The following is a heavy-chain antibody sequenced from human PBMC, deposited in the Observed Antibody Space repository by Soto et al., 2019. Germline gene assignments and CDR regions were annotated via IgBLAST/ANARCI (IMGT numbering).Heavy chain of an antibody. Sequence: QVQLVQSGAEVKKPGASVKVSCKASGYTFTSYDINWVQQATGQGLEWMGWMNPNSGNTGYAQKFQGRVTMTRNTSISTAYMELSSLRSEDTAVYYCARDHSSGWYGPYYYYGMDVWGQGTTVTVSS. CDR1: GYTFTSYD. J-gene: IGHJ6*02. V-gene: IGHV1-8*01. D-gene: IGHD6-19*01. CDR3: ARDHSSGWYGPYYYYGMDV. CDR2: MNPNSGNT.